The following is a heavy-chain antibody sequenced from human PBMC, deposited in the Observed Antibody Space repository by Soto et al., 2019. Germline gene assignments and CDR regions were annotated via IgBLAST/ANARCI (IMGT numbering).Heavy chain of an antibody. CDR2: IYPSDSDT. CDR3: AKGLYVTSYGMDV. Sequence: GESLKISCQGFGYKFSNFWIAWVRQMPGKGLEWMGIIYPSDSDTRYSPSFQGQVTISVDKSITTAYLQWSRLEASDTAIYYCAKGLYVTSYGMDVWGQGTKVTVSS. J-gene: IGHJ6*02. CDR1: GYKFSNFW. V-gene: IGHV5-51*01. D-gene: IGHD2-21*02.